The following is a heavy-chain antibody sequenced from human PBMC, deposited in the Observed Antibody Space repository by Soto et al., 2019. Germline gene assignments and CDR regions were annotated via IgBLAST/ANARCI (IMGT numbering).Heavy chain of an antibody. V-gene: IGHV3-30*18. CDR2: ISYDGSNK. CDR1: GFTFSSYG. D-gene: IGHD5-18*01. Sequence: PGGSLRLSCAASGFTFSSYGMHWVRQAPGKGLEWVAVISYDGSNKYYADSVKGRFAISRDNSKNTLYLQMNSLRAEDTAVYYCAKEEAAMVSNFDYWGQGTLVTVSS. J-gene: IGHJ4*02. CDR3: AKEEAAMVSNFDY.